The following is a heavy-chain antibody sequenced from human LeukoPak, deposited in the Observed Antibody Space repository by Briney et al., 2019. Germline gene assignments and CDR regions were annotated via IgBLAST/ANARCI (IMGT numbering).Heavy chain of an antibody. D-gene: IGHD6-19*01. V-gene: IGHV1-18*01. CDR1: GYTFTSYG. J-gene: IGHJ4*02. CDR3: ARHPGIAVAGTENYFDY. Sequence: GASVKVSCKASGYTFTSYGISWVRQAPGQGLEWMGWISAYNGNTNYAQKLQGRVTMATDTSTSTAYMELSSLRSEDTAVYYCARHPGIAVAGTENYFDYWGQGTLVTVSS. CDR2: ISAYNGNT.